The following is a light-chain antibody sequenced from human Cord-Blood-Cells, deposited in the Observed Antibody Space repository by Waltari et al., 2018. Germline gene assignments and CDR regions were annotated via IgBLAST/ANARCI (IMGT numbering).Light chain of an antibody. J-gene: IGLJ2*01. CDR1: SSDVGGYNY. CDR3: SSYTSSSTVV. Sequence: QSALTQPASVSGSPGQSITLSSTGTSSDVGGYNYVSWYQQHPGQAPKLMIYDVSNRPSGVSNRFSGSKSGNTASLTISGLQAEDEADYYCSSYTSSSTVVFGGGTKLTVL. V-gene: IGLV2-14*01. CDR2: DVS.